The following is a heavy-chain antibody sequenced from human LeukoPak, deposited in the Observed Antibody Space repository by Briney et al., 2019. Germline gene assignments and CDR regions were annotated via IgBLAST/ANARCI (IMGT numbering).Heavy chain of an antibody. CDR2: IGTAGDT. CDR1: GFTFSSYD. Sequence: GGSLRLSCAASGFTFSSYDMHWVRQTTGRGLEWVSGIGTAGDTYSPGSVKGRFTISRENAKNSLYLQMNSLRAEDTAVYYCARGLYYYDSSGYWYDYWGQGTLVTVSS. D-gene: IGHD3-22*01. V-gene: IGHV3-13*01. CDR3: ARGLYYYDSSGYWYDY. J-gene: IGHJ4*02.